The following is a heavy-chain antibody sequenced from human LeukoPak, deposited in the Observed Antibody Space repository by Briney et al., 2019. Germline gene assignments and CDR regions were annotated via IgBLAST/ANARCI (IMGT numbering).Heavy chain of an antibody. D-gene: IGHD6-13*01. CDR3: ARIGAGGNGPPVLYWHFDL. CDR1: GFTFSSYW. CDR2: INSDGSST. J-gene: IGHJ2*01. V-gene: IGHV3-74*01. Sequence: QPGGSLRLSCAASGFTFSSYWTYWVRQAPGKGLVWVSRINSDGSSTSYADSVKGRFTISRDNAKNTLYLQMNSLRAEDTAVYYCARIGAGGNGPPVLYWHFDLWGRGTLVTVSS.